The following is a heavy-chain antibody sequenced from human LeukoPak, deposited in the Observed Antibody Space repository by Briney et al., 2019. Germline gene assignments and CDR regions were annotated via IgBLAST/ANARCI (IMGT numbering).Heavy chain of an antibody. CDR2: VYYSGMT. Sequence: SEPLSLTCTVSGGSISSYYWCWIRQPPGRGLEWMGYVYYSGMTNYNPSLKSRVTMSVDTSKNQFFLNLNSATAADTAVYYCARRYSSGGSCYPRHFDFWGQGTLVTVSS. V-gene: IGHV4-59*08. J-gene: IGHJ4*02. D-gene: IGHD2-15*01. CDR1: GGSISSYY. CDR3: ARRYSSGGSCYPRHFDF.